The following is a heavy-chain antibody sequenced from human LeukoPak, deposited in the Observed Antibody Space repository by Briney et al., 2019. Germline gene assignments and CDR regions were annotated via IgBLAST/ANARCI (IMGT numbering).Heavy chain of an antibody. Sequence: GGSLRLSCAASGFTFSSYNMNWVRQAPGKGLEWVSTISSSSSYIHYADSVKGRFTVSRDNAKNSLYLQMNSLRAEDTAVYYCARAGSYRGFDYWGQGTLVTVSS. D-gene: IGHD1-14*01. CDR3: ARAGSYRGFDY. CDR1: GFTFSSYN. CDR2: ISSSSSYI. V-gene: IGHV3-21*01. J-gene: IGHJ4*02.